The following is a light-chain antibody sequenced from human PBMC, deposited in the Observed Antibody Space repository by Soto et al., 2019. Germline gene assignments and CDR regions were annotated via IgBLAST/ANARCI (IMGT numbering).Light chain of an antibody. Sequence: EVVMTQSPATLSVSPGERATLSCRANQSVSSNLAWYQQKPGQAPRILISGASTRATGIPDRFSGSGSVTEFTLTISSLKAEDFVVYYCQEYNNWPALTFGGGTKVEIK. CDR2: GAS. J-gene: IGKJ4*01. CDR1: QSVSSN. CDR3: QEYNNWPALT. V-gene: IGKV3-15*01.